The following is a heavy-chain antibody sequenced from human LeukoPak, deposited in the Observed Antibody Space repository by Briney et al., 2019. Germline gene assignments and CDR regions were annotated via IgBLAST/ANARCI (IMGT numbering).Heavy chain of an antibody. CDR1: GYTFINYA. CDR2: INAVNGNT. Sequence: ASVKVSCKASGYTFINYAINWGRQAPGQRLEWVGWINAVNGNTKYSPKFQGRVSITRDTSASTAYMELSSLTSEDTAVYYCARGPRAAADDYWGQGTLVTVSS. CDR3: ARGPRAAADDY. J-gene: IGHJ4*02. V-gene: IGHV1-3*01. D-gene: IGHD6-13*01.